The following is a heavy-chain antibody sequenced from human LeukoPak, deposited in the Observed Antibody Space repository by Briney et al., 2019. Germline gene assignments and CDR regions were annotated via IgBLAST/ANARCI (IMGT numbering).Heavy chain of an antibody. J-gene: IGHJ6*03. CDR3: TRDHLTIFGVVIPYYYYYMDV. Sequence: GGSLRLSCTASGFTFGDYAMSWVRQAPGKGLEWVGFIRSKAYGGTTEYAASVKGRFTISRDDSKSIAYLQMNSLKTEDTAVYYCTRDHLTIFGVVIPYYYYYMDVWGKGTTVTVSS. CDR2: IRSKAYGGTT. D-gene: IGHD3-3*01. CDR1: GFTFGDYA. V-gene: IGHV3-49*04.